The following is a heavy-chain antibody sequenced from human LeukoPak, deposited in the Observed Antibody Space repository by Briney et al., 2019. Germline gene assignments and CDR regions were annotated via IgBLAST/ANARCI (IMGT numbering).Heavy chain of an antibody. V-gene: IGHV1-24*01. CDR1: GYTLTELS. J-gene: IGHJ5*02. Sequence: ASVKVSCKVSGYTLTELSMHWVRQAPGKGLEWMGGFDPEDGETIYAQKFQGRVTMTEDTSTDTAYMELSSLRSEDTAVYYCATDPAYYDSSGYSPFDPWGQGTLVTVSS. CDR3: ATDPAYYDSSGYSPFDP. CDR2: FDPEDGET. D-gene: IGHD3-22*01.